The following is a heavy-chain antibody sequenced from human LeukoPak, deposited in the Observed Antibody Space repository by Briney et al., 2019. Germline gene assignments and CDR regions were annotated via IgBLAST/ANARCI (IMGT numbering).Heavy chain of an antibody. CDR3: ARGHLGLSP. CDR1: GGSISGYS. D-gene: IGHD3-10*01. J-gene: IGHJ5*02. CDR2: FHNSRTT. V-gene: IGHV4-59*01. Sequence: SETLSLTCTVSGGSISGYSWTWIRQPPGQGLEWIGYFHNSRTTSYNPSLTGRVIISVDTAMDQISLKLNSVAAADTAVYYCARGHLGLSPWGQGTLVTVSS.